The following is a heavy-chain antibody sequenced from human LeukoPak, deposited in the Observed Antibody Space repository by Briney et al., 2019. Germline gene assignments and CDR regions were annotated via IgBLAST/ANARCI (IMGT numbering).Heavy chain of an antibody. D-gene: IGHD6-13*01. Sequence: SETLSLTCTVSGGSLSSYYWSWIRQPPVKGLEWIGYIYYGGSTNYNPSLKIRVTLSVDTSNNQFSLKLSSVTAADTAVYYCARVPFQQQLALYFDYWGQGTLVTVSS. CDR3: ARVPFQQQLALYFDY. J-gene: IGHJ4*02. CDR2: IYYGGST. V-gene: IGHV4-59*01. CDR1: GGSLSSYY.